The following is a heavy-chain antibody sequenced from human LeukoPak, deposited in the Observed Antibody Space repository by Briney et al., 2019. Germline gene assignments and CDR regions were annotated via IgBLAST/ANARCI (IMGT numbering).Heavy chain of an antibody. D-gene: IGHD3-3*01. V-gene: IGHV5-51*01. CDR1: GYNFRKYW. J-gene: IGHJ4*02. Sequence: GESLKISCQGSGYNFRKYWIAWVRPMPGKDLEWMGMVYPADSEARYSPSFEGQVAITADRSMQRVYLQWSTLKASDTAMYYCARQYYDFWSGYPRQTYYFDYWGQGTLVTVSS. CDR2: VYPADSEA. CDR3: ARQYYDFWSGYPRQTYYFDY.